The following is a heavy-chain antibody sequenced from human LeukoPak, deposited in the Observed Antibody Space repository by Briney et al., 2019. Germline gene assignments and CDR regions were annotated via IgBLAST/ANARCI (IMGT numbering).Heavy chain of an antibody. V-gene: IGHV3-11*01. D-gene: IGHD3-22*01. CDR1: GFTFSDYY. CDR2: ISNSGSTI. J-gene: IGHJ4*02. Sequence: PGGSLRLSCAASGFTFSDYYMSWIRQAPGKGLEWVSYISNSGSTIYYADSVKGRFIISRDNSKNTLYLQMNSLRAEDTAVYYCAKDTGYYDSSLWGQGTLVTVSS. CDR3: AKDTGYYDSSL.